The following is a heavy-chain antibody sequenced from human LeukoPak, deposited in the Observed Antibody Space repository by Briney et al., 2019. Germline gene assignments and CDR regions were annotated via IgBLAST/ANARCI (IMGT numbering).Heavy chain of an antibody. CDR3: ARSELYGGPGSNFDY. V-gene: IGHV1-2*04. CDR1: GYTFTSYY. D-gene: IGHD4/OR15-4a*01. Sequence: ASVKVSCKASGYTFTSYYIHWVRQAPGQGLEWMGWINPNSGGTNYAQKFQGWVTMTRDTSISTAYMELSRLRSDDTAVYYCARSELYGGPGSNFDYWGQGTLVTVSS. CDR2: INPNSGGT. J-gene: IGHJ4*02.